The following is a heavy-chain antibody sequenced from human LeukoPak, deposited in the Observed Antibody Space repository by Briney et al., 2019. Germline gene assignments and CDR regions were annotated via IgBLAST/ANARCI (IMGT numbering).Heavy chain of an antibody. CDR3: AIGWSS. D-gene: IGHD6-19*01. CDR2: ISWKSGSI. J-gene: IGHJ5*02. Sequence: GGSLRLSCAASGFTFDDYAMHWVRQDPGKGLEWVSGISWKSGSIGYADSVKGRFTISRDNAKNSLYLQMNSLRAEDTALYYCAIGWSSWGQGTLVTVSS. V-gene: IGHV3-9*01. CDR1: GFTFDDYA.